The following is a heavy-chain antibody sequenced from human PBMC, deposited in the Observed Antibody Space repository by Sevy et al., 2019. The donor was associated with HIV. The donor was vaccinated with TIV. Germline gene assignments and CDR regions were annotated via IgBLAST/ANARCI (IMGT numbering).Heavy chain of an antibody. D-gene: IGHD3-22*01. CDR2: INPNSGGT. V-gene: IGHV1-2*02. J-gene: IGHJ5*02. CDR1: GYTFTGYY. CDR3: ARGFYFDTSGWGWFDP. Sequence: ASVKVSCKASGYTFTGYYMHWVRQAPGQGLEWMGWINPNSGGTNYAQKFQGRVTMTSDMSISTAYMELSSLKSDDTAVFYCARGFYFDTSGWGWFDPWGQGTLVTVSS.